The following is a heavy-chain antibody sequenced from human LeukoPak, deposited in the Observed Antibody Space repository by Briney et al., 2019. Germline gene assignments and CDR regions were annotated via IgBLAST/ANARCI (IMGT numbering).Heavy chain of an antibody. CDR1: GGTFSSYA. CDR2: IIPIFGTA. CDR3: ARDLSSRWYFSWFDP. V-gene: IGHV1-69*06. J-gene: IGHJ5*02. D-gene: IGHD6-13*01. Sequence: GASVKVSCKASGGTFSSYAISWVRQAPGQGLEWMGGIIPIFGTANYAQKFQGRVTITADKSTSTAYMELSSLRSEDTAVYYCARDLSSRWYFSWFDPWGQGTLVTVSS.